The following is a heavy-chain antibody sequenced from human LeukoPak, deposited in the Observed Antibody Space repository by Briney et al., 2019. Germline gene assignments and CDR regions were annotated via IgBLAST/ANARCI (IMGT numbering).Heavy chain of an antibody. Sequence: SETLSLTCAVYGGSFSGYYWSWIRQPPGKGLEWIGEINHSGSTNYNPSLKSRVTISVDTSKNQFSLKLSSVTAADTAVYYCARGRRGYSSSWLFDPWGQGTLVTVSS. D-gene: IGHD6-13*01. CDR2: INHSGST. V-gene: IGHV4-34*01. J-gene: IGHJ5*02. CDR1: GGSFSGYY. CDR3: ARGRRGYSSSWLFDP.